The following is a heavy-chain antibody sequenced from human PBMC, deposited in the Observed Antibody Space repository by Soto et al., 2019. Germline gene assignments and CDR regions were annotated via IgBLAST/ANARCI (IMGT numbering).Heavy chain of an antibody. D-gene: IGHD1-26*01. CDR2: INHSGST. CDR3: ASGSYYFDY. J-gene: IGHJ4*02. Sequence: PSETLSLTCAVYGGSFSGYYWSWIRQPPGKGLEWIGEINHSGSTNYNPSLKSRVTISVDTSKNQFSLKLSSVTAADTAAYYCASGSYYFDYWGQGTLVTVSS. V-gene: IGHV4-34*01. CDR1: GGSFSGYY.